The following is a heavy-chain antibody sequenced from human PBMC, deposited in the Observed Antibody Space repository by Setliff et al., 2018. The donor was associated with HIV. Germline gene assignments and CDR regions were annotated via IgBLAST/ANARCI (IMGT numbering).Heavy chain of an antibody. D-gene: IGHD3-10*01. V-gene: IGHV4-59*01. CDR3: ARVGVDVVRHYYYYMDV. CDR1: GGSISSYY. J-gene: IGHJ6*03. CDR2: IYYSGST. Sequence: PSETLSLTCTVSGGSISSYYWSRIRQPPGKGLEWIGYIYYSGSTNYNPSLKSRVTISVDTSKNQFSLKLSSVTAADTAVYYCARVGVDVVRHYYYYMDVWGKGTTVTVSS.